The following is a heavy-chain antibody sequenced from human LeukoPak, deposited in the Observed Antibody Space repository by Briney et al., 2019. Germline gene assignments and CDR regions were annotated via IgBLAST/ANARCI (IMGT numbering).Heavy chain of an antibody. V-gene: IGHV3-53*01. D-gene: IGHD6-25*01. CDR3: AKTRAQGLAGYYGMDV. Sequence: HPGGSLRLSCAASGFTVSSNYMSWVRQAPGKGLEWVSVIYSGGSTYYADSVKGRFTISRDNSKNTLYLQMNSLRAEDTAVYYCAKTRAQGLAGYYGMDVWGQGTTVTVSS. CDR1: GFTVSSNY. J-gene: IGHJ6*02. CDR2: IYSGGST.